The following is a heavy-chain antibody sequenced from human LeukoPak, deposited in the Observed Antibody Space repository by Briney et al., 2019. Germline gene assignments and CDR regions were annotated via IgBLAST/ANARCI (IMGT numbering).Heavy chain of an antibody. CDR1: GGTLSSYA. CDR2: IIPIFGTA. Sequence: SVKVSCKASGGTLSSYAISWVRQAPGQGLEWMGGIIPIFGTANYAQKSQGRVTITADESTSTAYMELSSLRSEDTAVYYCARDDRAVTLVGAFDIWGQGTMVTVSS. CDR3: ARDDRAVTLVGAFDI. D-gene: IGHD4-17*01. V-gene: IGHV1-69*01. J-gene: IGHJ3*02.